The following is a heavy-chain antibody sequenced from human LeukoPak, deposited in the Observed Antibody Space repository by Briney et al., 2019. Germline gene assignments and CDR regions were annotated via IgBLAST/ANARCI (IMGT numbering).Heavy chain of an antibody. J-gene: IGHJ4*02. CDR3: ARVIWTGAAAGSFDY. CDR2: ISSSGSYK. D-gene: IGHD6-13*01. CDR1: GFTFSRYG. Sequence: TTGGSLRLSCAASGFTFSRYGMNWVRQAPGKGLEWVSSISSSGSYKYYADSVKGRFTISRDNAKNSLYLQMKSLRAEDTAVYYCARVIWTGAAAGSFDYWGQGTLVTVSS. V-gene: IGHV3-21*04.